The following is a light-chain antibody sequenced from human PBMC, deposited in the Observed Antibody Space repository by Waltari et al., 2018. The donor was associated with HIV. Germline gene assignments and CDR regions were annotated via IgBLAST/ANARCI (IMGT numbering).Light chain of an antibody. V-gene: IGKV3-11*01. J-gene: IGKJ4*01. Sequence: EVVLTQSPATLSLSPGERATLSCRASESVSSDLPWIQQRPGQAPRLLIYDASNRATGVPARFTGSGSGTDFTLTISSLQPEDFAFYFCQQRSNWPPLTFGGGTK. CDR2: DAS. CDR3: QQRSNWPPLT. CDR1: ESVSSD.